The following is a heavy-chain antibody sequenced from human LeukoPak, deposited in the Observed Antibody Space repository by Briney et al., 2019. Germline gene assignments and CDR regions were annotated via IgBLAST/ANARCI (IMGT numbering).Heavy chain of an antibody. CDR2: VFWNGVDK. D-gene: IGHD3-22*01. J-gene: IGHJ3*01. CDR3: ARGEDYYDSSGLPHDAFDV. CDR1: GFIVNDHA. Sequence: GGSLTLSCVASGFIVNDHAMHWVRQTPGKGLEWVAGVFWNGVDKGYADSVKGRFTISRDNAKNSLYLQMNSLRAEDTAVYYCARGEDYYDSSGLPHDAFDVWGQGTMDTVSS. V-gene: IGHV3-9*01.